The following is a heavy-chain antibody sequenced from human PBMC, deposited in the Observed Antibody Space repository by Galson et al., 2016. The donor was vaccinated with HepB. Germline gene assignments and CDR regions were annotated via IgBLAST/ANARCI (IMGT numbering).Heavy chain of an antibody. D-gene: IGHD3-9*01. CDR1: GLTFSNFG. J-gene: IGHJ5*02. Sequence: SLRLSCAASGLTFSNFGMHWVRQAPGKGLEWVAVIAYDGSTQFYTDAVKGRFTISRDNSKNTLYLQMKSLRVEDTAVYYCARDHRNVLTGFISSDPWGQGTLVIVSS. CDR3: ARDHRNVLTGFISSDP. V-gene: IGHV3-30*03. CDR2: IAYDGSTQ.